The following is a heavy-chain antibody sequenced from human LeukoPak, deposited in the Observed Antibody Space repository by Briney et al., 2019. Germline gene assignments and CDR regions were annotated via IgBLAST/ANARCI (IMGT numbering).Heavy chain of an antibody. V-gene: IGHV3-23*01. D-gene: IGHD1-1*01. J-gene: IGHJ4*02. Sequence: GGSLRLSCAASGFTFSTYAMSWVRQAPGKGLEWVSAISGSGSSTYYADSVKGRFTISRDNSKNTLYLQISSLAAEDTAMYYCAKATGTLGNWGQGTLVTVSS. CDR2: ISGSGSST. CDR3: AKATGTLGN. CDR1: GFTFSTYA.